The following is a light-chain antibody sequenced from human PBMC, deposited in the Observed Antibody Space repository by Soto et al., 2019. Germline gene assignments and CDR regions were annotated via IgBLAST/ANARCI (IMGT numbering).Light chain of an antibody. Sequence: DIQMTQSPSTLSGSVGDRVTITCRASQTISSWLAWYQQKPGKAPKLLIYEASSLGSGVPSRFSGSGSGTEFTLTISSLQPDDFATYYCQQYNSYSETFGQGTKVDIK. CDR3: QQYNSYSET. J-gene: IGKJ1*01. V-gene: IGKV1-5*03. CDR2: EAS. CDR1: QTISSW.